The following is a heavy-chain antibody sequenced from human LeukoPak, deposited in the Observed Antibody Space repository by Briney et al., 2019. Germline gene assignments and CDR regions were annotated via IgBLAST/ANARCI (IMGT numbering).Heavy chain of an antibody. Sequence: SETLSLTCTASGGSISSYYWSWIRQPPGKGLEWIGYIYYSGSTNYNPSLKSRVTISVDTSKNQFSLKLSSVTAADTAVYYCAREDAAIYDYWGQGTLVTVSS. CDR3: AREDAAIYDY. V-gene: IGHV4-59*01. CDR1: GGSISSYY. J-gene: IGHJ4*02. D-gene: IGHD5-18*01. CDR2: IYYSGST.